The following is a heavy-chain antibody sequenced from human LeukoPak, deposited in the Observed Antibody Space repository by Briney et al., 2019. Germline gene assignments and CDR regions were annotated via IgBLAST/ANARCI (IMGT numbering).Heavy chain of an antibody. CDR2: IRSKANSYAT. Sequence: GGSLRLSCAASGFTFSGSAMHWVRQASGKGLEWVGRIRSKANSYATAYAASVKGRFTISRDDSKNTAYLQMNSLKTEDTAVYYCARSDGIATAGPFDYWGQGTLVTVS. CDR1: GFTFSGSA. CDR3: ARSDGIATAGPFDY. V-gene: IGHV3-73*01. D-gene: IGHD6-13*01. J-gene: IGHJ4*02.